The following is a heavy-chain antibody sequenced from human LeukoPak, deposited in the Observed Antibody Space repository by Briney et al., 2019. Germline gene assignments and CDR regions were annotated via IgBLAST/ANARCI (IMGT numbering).Heavy chain of an antibody. CDR2: IIPILGIA. Sequence: SVKVSCKASGGTFSSYAISWVRQAPGQGLEWMGRIIPILGIANYAQKFQGRVTITADKSTSTAYMELSSLRSEDTAVYYCARDGVYDSGAFDIWGQGTMVTVSS. V-gene: IGHV1-69*04. J-gene: IGHJ3*02. CDR3: ARDGVYDSGAFDI. CDR1: GGTFSSYA. D-gene: IGHD2-8*01.